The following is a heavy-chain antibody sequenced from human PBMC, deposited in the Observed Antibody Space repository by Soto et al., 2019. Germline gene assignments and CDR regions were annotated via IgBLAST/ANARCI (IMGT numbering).Heavy chain of an antibody. V-gene: IGHV1-2*02. J-gene: IGHJ4*02. CDR1: GYTFTGYY. Sequence: QVQLVQSGAEVKKPGASVKVSCKASGYTFTGYYMHWGRQAPGQGPEWMGWINPNSGGTTYAQKFQGRVTVTRDTSISTAYMELSSLRSDDTAVYYCAIGGSSSLDYWGQGTLVTVSS. CDR2: INPNSGGT. CDR3: AIGGSSSLDY. D-gene: IGHD6-6*01.